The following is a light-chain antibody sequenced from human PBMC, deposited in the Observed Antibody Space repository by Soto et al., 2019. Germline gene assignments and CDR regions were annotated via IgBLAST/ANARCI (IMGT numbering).Light chain of an antibody. Sequence: DIQMTQFPSSVSASVGDRVTITGRASQGISSWLVWYQKKPGRAPKLLIYAASSLQSGVPSRFSGSGSGTDFTLTISSLQTEDFATYYCQQRYSTPRNFGQGTRVEIK. J-gene: IGKJ5*01. CDR3: QQRYSTPRN. CDR2: AAS. CDR1: QGISSW. V-gene: IGKV1-12*01.